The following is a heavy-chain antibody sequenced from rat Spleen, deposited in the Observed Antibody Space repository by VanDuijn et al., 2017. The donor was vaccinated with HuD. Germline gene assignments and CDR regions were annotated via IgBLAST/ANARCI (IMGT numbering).Heavy chain of an antibody. D-gene: IGHD1-12*02. CDR1: GFTFSNYG. J-gene: IGHJ2*01. Sequence: EVQLVESGGGLVQPGRSLKLSCAASGFTFSNYGMAWVRQAPTKGLEWVATISYDGSSTYYRDSVKGRFTISRDNAKSTLYLQMDSLRSEDTATYYCARHDGTYYYFDYWGQGVMVTVSS. V-gene: IGHV5-29*01. CDR3: ARHDGTYYYFDY. CDR2: ISYDGSST.